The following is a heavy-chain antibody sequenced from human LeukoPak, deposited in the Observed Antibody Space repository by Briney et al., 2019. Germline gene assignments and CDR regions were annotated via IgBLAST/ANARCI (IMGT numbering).Heavy chain of an antibody. CDR2: INPSGGST. V-gene: IGHV1-46*01. D-gene: IGHD3-22*01. Sequence: ASVKVSCKASGYTFTSYYIHWVRQAPGQGLEWMGIINPSGGSTSYAQKFQGRVTMTRDTSTSTVYMELSSLRSEDTAVYYCARDYYDSSGYYYFQHWGQGTLVTVSS. CDR3: ARDYYDSSGYYYFQH. CDR1: GYTFTSYY. J-gene: IGHJ1*01.